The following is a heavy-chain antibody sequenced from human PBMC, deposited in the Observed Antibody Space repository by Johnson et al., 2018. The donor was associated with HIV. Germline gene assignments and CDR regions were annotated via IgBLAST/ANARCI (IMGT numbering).Heavy chain of an antibody. J-gene: IGHJ3*02. CDR2: INSDGSST. V-gene: IGHV3-74*01. Sequence: VQLVESGGGLVQPGGSLRLSCAASGFTFSSYWMHWVRQAPGKGLVWVSRINSDGSSTSYADSVKGRFTISRDNAKNTLYLQMNSLRVEDTAVYYCERDPGNIYCGGDCYPEDAFDIWGQGTMVTVSS. CDR1: GFTFSSYW. CDR3: ERDPGNIYCGGDCYPEDAFDI. D-gene: IGHD2-21*02.